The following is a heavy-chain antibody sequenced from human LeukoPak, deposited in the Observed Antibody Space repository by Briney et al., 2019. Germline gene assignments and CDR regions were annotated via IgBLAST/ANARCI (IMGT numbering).Heavy chain of an antibody. CDR1: GFTFSTYA. V-gene: IGHV3-23*01. Sequence: PGGSLRLSCAASGFTFSTYAMSWVRQAPGKGLEWVSAISGTGGSTYYTDPVKGRFTISRDNSKNTLHLQMNSLRAEDTALYHCAITSIAAAARQGFWGQGTLVTVSS. D-gene: IGHD6-13*01. CDR3: AITSIAAAARQGF. J-gene: IGHJ4*02. CDR2: ISGTGGST.